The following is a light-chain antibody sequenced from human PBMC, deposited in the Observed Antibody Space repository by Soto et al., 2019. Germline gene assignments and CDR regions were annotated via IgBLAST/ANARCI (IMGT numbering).Light chain of an antibody. V-gene: IGKV1-39*01. Sequence: DIRMPQSPSSLSASVGDRVTITCRASQHISVSLNWYQQKPGEAPKLLMYAASTLPGGVPSRFSGSEPVTDFTLPISSLQPGDCASYYCQPTFTTPHTFGQGTQLEIK. CDR1: QHISVS. J-gene: IGKJ2*01. CDR3: QPTFTTPHT. CDR2: AAS.